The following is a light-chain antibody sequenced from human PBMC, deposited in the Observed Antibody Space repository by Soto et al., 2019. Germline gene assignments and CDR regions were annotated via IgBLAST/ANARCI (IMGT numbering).Light chain of an antibody. CDR3: QQYDNLPLT. V-gene: IGKV1-33*01. Sequence: DIQMTQSPSSLSASVGDRVTITCPASQDISNYLNWYHQKPGKAPKLLIYDASNLETGVPSRFSGSGSGTDFTFTIRSLQPEDIPTYYCQQYDNLPLTFGGGTKVEIK. CDR1: QDISNY. J-gene: IGKJ4*01. CDR2: DAS.